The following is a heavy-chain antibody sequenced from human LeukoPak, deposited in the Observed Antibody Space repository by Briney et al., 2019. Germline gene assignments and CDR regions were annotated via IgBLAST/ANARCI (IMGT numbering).Heavy chain of an antibody. D-gene: IGHD1-7*01. CDR2: IKRDGSVI. V-gene: IGHV3-7*01. CDR1: GFIFSKYW. Sequence: GGSLGLSCAASGFIFSKYWMTWVRQAPGKGLEWVANIKRDGSVIHYVDSVKGRFTISRDNAKNSLYLQMDSLRAEDTAVYYCARDPGRITGTIPACYFDYWGQGTLVTVSS. CDR3: ARDPGRITGTIPACYFDY. J-gene: IGHJ4*02.